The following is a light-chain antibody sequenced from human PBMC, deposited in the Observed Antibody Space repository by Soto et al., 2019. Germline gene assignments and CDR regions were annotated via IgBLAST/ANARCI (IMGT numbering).Light chain of an antibody. V-gene: IGKV3-20*01. J-gene: IGKJ5*01. CDR3: HQYDISPPVT. CDR1: QSISIY. Sequence: EVVMTQSPSTLSASPGERATITCRATQSISIYLAWYQQKPGQAPSLLMHGASNMDSGVPARFSGSGSGTDFTLTISRLEPEDFAMYYCHQYDISPPVTFGQGTRLEIK. CDR2: GAS.